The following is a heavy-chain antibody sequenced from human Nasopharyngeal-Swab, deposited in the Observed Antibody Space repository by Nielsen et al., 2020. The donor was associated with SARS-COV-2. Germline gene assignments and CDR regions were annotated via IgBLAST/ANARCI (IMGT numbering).Heavy chain of an antibody. J-gene: IGHJ3*01. Sequence: SLKISCAASGFTFDDYTMHWVRQAPGKGLEWVSGISWNSGSITYADSVKGRFTISRDNAKNFLYLQMNGLRAEDTALYYCAKGGRIAMIEDFWGQGTMVTVSS. V-gene: IGHV3-9*01. D-gene: IGHD3-22*01. CDR1: GFTFDDYT. CDR2: ISWNSGSI. CDR3: AKGGRIAMIEDF.